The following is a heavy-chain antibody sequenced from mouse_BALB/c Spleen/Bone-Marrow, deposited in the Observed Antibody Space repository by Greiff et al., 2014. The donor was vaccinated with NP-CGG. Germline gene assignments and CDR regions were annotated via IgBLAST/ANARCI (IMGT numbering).Heavy chain of an antibody. V-gene: IGHV1-20*02. D-gene: IGHD1-1*01. Sequence: VQLQQSGPELVKPGASVKISCKASGYSFTGYFMNWVMQSHGKSLEWIGRINPYNGDTFYNQKFKGKATLTVDKSSITAHMELRRLSSEDSAVYYCARSGYYGSSYFDYWGQGTTLTVSS. CDR2: INPYNGDT. CDR3: ARSGYYGSSYFDY. J-gene: IGHJ2*01. CDR1: GYSFTGYF.